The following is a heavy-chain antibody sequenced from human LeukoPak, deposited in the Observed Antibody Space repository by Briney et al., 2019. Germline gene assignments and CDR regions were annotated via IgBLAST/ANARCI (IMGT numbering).Heavy chain of an antibody. CDR2: IRPSGDNT. D-gene: IGHD4/OR15-4a*01. Sequence: GGSLRLSCAASGFTFSSYDMTWVRQAPGRGLEWVSSIRPSGDNTHYSDSVKGRFTISRDNSKNTLYLQMNSLRAEDTAVYYCARRAGAYSHPYDYWGQGTLVTVSS. J-gene: IGHJ4*02. CDR1: GFTFSSYD. CDR3: ARRAGAYSHPYDY. V-gene: IGHV3-23*01.